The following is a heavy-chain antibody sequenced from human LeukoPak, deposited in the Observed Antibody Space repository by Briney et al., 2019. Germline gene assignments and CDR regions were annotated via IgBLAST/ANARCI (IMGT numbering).Heavy chain of an antibody. V-gene: IGHV3-7*01. J-gene: IGHJ4*02. Sequence: PGGPLRLSCAASGFTFSSYAMSWVRQAPGKGLEWVANIKQDGSEKYYVDSVKGRFTISRDNAKNSLYLQMNSLRAEDTAVYYCARDLGSGWYFDYWGQGTLVTVSS. CDR1: GFTFSSYA. CDR3: ARDLGSGWYFDY. CDR2: IKQDGSEK. D-gene: IGHD6-19*01.